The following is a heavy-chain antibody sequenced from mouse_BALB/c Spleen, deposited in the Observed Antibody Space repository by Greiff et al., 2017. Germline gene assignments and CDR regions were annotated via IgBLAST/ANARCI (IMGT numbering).Heavy chain of an antibody. CDR1: GFSLTGYG. J-gene: IGHJ4*01. Sequence: QVQLKESGPGLVAPSQSLSITCTVSGFSLTGYGVNWVRQPPGKGLEWLGMIWGDGSTDYNSALKSRLSISKDNSKSQVFLKMNSLQTDDTARYYCARDFYYYGSSYAMDYWGQGTSVTVSS. CDR3: ARDFYYYGSSYAMDY. V-gene: IGHV2-6-7*01. CDR2: IWGDGST. D-gene: IGHD1-1*01.